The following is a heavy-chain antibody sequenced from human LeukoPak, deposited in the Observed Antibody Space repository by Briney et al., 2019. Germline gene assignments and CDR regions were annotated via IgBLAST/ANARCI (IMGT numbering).Heavy chain of an antibody. D-gene: IGHD6-6*01. V-gene: IGHV3-48*03. Sequence: GGSLRLSCAASGFTFSSYEMNWVRQAPGKGLEWVSYIVGSGTTIYYADSVKGRFTISRDNAKNSLYLQMNSLRAEDTAVYYCARVSGIAARQGPFDYWGQGTLVTVSS. CDR3: ARVSGIAARQGPFDY. CDR1: GFTFSSYE. CDR2: IVGSGTTI. J-gene: IGHJ4*02.